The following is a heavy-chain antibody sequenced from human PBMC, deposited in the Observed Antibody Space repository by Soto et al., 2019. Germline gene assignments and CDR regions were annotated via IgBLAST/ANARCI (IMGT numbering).Heavy chain of an antibody. D-gene: IGHD5-12*01. V-gene: IGHV3-23*01. CDR1: GFTFSSYA. Sequence: PGGSLRLSCAASGFTFSSYAMSWFRQAPGKGLEWVSSISGSGGSTYYADSVKGRFTVSRDNSKNTLYLQMNSLRAEDTAVYYCAKDLVATTFQSYYYYGMDVWGQGTTVTVSS. J-gene: IGHJ6*02. CDR2: ISGSGGST. CDR3: AKDLVATTFQSYYYYGMDV.